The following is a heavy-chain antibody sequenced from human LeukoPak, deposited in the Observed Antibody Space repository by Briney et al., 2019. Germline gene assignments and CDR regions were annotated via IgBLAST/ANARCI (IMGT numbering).Heavy chain of an antibody. V-gene: IGHV3-30-3*01. D-gene: IGHD4-23*01. Sequence: GGSLRLSCAASGFTFRSHAMHWVRQAPGKGLEWMSVISYDGNNKDYADSVKGRFTVSRDNSKYTLYLQMNNLRPEDTAVYYCARVDDFDAPFVTPIEYWGQGTLVTVSS. CDR2: ISYDGNNK. J-gene: IGHJ4*02. CDR3: ARVDDFDAPFVTPIEY. CDR1: GFTFRSHA.